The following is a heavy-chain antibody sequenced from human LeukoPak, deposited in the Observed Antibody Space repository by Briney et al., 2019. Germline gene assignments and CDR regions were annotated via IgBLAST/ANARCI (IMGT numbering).Heavy chain of an antibody. CDR3: ARGMVRGITYWFDP. J-gene: IGHJ5*02. D-gene: IGHD3-10*01. CDR2: VNPNSGNT. V-gene: IGHV1-8*01. CDR1: GYTFTSYD. Sequence: GASVKVSCKASGYTFTSYDINWVRQATGQGLEWMGWVNPNSGNTGYAQKFQGRVTMTRNTSISTAYMELSSLRSEDTAVYYCARGMVRGITYWFDPWGQGTLVTVSS.